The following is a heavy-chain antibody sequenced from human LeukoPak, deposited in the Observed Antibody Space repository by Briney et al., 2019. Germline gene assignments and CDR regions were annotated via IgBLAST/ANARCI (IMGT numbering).Heavy chain of an antibody. CDR3: ARDVAPRGYSYGSGAFDI. J-gene: IGHJ3*02. Sequence: GASVKVSCKASGYTFTSYYMHWVRQAPGRGLEWMGMINPSGGSTSYAQKFQGRVTMTRDTSTSTVYMELSSLRSEDTAVYYCARDVAPRGYSYGSGAFDIWGQGTMVTVSS. D-gene: IGHD5-18*01. CDR1: GYTFTSYY. CDR2: INPSGGST. V-gene: IGHV1-46*01.